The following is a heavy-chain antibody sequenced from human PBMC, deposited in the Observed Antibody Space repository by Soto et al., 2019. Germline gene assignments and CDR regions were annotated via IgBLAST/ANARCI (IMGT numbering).Heavy chain of an antibody. V-gene: IGHV1-18*01. CDR2: ISAYNGNT. CDR1: GYTFTSYG. J-gene: IGHJ6*02. CDR3: ARGEVRNYYYYGTDV. Sequence: ASVKVSCKASGYTFTSYGISWVRQAPGQGLEWMGWISAYNGNTNYAQKLQGRVTMTTDTSTSTAYMELRSLRSDDTAVYYCARGEVRNYYYYGTDVWGQGTLVTVSS.